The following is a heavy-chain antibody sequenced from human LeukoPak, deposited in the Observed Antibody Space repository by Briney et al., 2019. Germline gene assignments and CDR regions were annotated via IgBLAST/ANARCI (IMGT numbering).Heavy chain of an antibody. V-gene: IGHV1-8*03. J-gene: IGHJ4*02. CDR3: ARGDTIFGVVSIGGY. CDR2: MNPNSANT. Sequence: ASVKVSCKASGYTFTSYDINCVRQAPGQRLEWMGWMNPNSANTGYAQKFQGRVTITRNTSISAAYMELCSLRSEDTAVYYCARGDTIFGVVSIGGYWGQGTLVTVSS. CDR1: GYTFTSYD. D-gene: IGHD3-3*01.